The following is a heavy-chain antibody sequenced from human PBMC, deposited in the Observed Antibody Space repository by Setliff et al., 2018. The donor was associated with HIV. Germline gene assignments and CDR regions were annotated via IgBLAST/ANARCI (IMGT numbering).Heavy chain of an antibody. J-gene: IGHJ4*02. V-gene: IGHV4-31*03. CDR3: AGMFFYGSGSKSDFDY. CDR1: GGSIMSDGYY. D-gene: IGHD3-10*01. CDR2: IYNRGYT. Sequence: KTSETLSLTCTVSGGSIMSDGYYWNWIRQRPGKGLEWIGYIYNRGYTYYNPSLKSRVTTSIDTSQNQFSLRLSSVTVADTAVYYCAGMFFYGSGSKSDFDYWGQGTQVTVSS.